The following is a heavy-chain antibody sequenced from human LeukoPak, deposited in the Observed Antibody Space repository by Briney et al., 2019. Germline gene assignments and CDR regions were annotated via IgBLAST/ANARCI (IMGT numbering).Heavy chain of an antibody. CDR3: ARIMTTVTTVEY. J-gene: IGHJ4*02. CDR2: INQDGSQK. D-gene: IGHD4-17*01. Sequence: GGLRLSCAASGFTFSSYWMHWVRQAPGKGLEWVANINQDGSQKYYVDSVKGRFTISRDNAKSSLFLQMNSLRAEDTAVYYCARIMTTVTTVEYWGQGILVTVSS. CDR1: GFTFSSYW. V-gene: IGHV3-7*01.